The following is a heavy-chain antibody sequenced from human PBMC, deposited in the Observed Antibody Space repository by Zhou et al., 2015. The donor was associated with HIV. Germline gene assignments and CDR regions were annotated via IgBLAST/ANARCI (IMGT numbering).Heavy chain of an antibody. V-gene: IGHV1-69*01. CDR3: ARCTADIVVVPAAMGWFDP. CDR2: IIPIFGTA. CDR1: GGTFSSYA. J-gene: IGHJ5*02. D-gene: IGHD2-2*01. Sequence: QVQLVQSGAEVKKPGSSVKVSCKASGGTFSSYAISWVRQAPGQGLEWMGGIIPIFGTANYAQKFQGRVTITADESTSTAYMELSSLRSEDTAVYYCARCTADIVVVPAAMGWFDPWGQGTLVTVSS.